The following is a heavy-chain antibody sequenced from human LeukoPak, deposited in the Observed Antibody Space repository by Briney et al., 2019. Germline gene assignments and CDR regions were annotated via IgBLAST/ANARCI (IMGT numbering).Heavy chain of an antibody. Sequence: GGSLRLSCAASGFRFSEYAMNWVRQAPGKGLEWVANIKQDGSEKYYVDSVKGRFTISRDNAKNSLYLQMNSLRAEDTAVYYCARERATIDYWGQGTLVTVSS. V-gene: IGHV3-7*01. CDR1: GFRFSEYA. CDR2: IKQDGSEK. CDR3: ARERATIDY. J-gene: IGHJ4*02.